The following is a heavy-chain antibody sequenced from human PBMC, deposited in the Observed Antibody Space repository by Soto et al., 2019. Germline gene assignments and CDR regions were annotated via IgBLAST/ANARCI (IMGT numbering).Heavy chain of an antibody. CDR2: ISYDGSNK. D-gene: IGHD3-3*01. J-gene: IGHJ4*02. Sequence: GGSLRLSCAASGFTFSSYGMHWVRQAPGKGLEWVAVISYDGSNKYYADSVKGRFTISRDNSKNTLYLQMNSLRAEDTAVYYCAKDPDFWSGYPDYWGQGTLVTVSS. V-gene: IGHV3-30*18. CDR1: GFTFSSYG. CDR3: AKDPDFWSGYPDY.